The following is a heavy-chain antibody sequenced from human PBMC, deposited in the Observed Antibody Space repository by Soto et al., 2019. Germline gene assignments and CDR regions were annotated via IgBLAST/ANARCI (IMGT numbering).Heavy chain of an antibody. CDR3: ARVTPYYYYYMDL. V-gene: IGHV3-74*01. J-gene: IGHJ6*03. CDR2: INNDGSST. CDR1: GFTFSSYW. Sequence: EVQLVESGGGLVQPGGSLRLSCAASGFTFSSYWMHWVRQAPGKGLVWVSRINNDGSSTSYADSVRGRFTISRDNAKNTLYLQMNSLRAEDTAVYYCARVTPYYYYYMDLWGKGTTVTVSS.